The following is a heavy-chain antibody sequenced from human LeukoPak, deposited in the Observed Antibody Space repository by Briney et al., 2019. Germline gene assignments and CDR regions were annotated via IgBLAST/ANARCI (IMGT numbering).Heavy chain of an antibody. CDR3: ARLGGWGSIDY. D-gene: IGHD7-27*01. CDR1: GGSISSSSYY. CDR2: IYYSGST. J-gene: IGHJ4*02. V-gene: IGHV4-39*01. Sequence: SENLSLTCTVSGGSISSSSYYWGWIRQPPGKGLEWIGSIYYSGSTYYNPSLKSRVTISVDTSKNQFSLKLSSVTAADTAVYYCARLGGWGSIDYWGQGTLVTVSS.